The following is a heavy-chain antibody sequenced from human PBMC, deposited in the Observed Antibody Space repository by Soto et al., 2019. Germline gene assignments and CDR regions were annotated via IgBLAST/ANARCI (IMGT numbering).Heavy chain of an antibody. Sequence: QVQLQESGPGLVKPSETLSLTCTVSGGSVSSGSYYWSWIRQPPGKGLEWIGYIYYSGSTNYNPSLKSRVTISVDTSKNQFSLKLSSVTAADTAVYYCARVDSGSYRDAFDIWGQGTMVTVSS. V-gene: IGHV4-61*01. CDR3: ARVDSGSYRDAFDI. D-gene: IGHD1-26*01. CDR1: GGSVSSGSYY. CDR2: IYYSGST. J-gene: IGHJ3*02.